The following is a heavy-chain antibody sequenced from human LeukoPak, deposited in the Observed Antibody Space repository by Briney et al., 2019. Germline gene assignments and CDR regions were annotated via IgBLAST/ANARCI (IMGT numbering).Heavy chain of an antibody. V-gene: IGHV3-23*01. J-gene: IGHJ5*02. D-gene: IGHD4-11*01. Sequence: GSLRLSCAASGFTFSSYAMSWVRQAPGKGLEWVSFISGSGGSTYYADSVKGRFTISRDNSKSTVFVQMNSLRAEDTAVYYCARDRTTVTTSWFDPWGRGTLVTVSS. CDR2: ISGSGGST. CDR3: ARDRTTVTTSWFDP. CDR1: GFTFSSYA.